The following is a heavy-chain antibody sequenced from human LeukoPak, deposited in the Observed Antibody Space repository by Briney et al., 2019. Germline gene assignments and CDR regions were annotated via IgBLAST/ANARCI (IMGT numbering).Heavy chain of an antibody. Sequence: SETLSLTCTVSGVSVRSDSNYWSWIRQPPGKGLEWIGYISYSGNTDYNPSLKSRVTMSLRTSKNELSLKLDSVTAADTAVYYCARGYRNNWRFDYWGQGTLVTVSS. CDR1: GVSVRSDSNY. V-gene: IGHV4-61*01. D-gene: IGHD1-1*01. CDR3: ARGYRNNWRFDY. J-gene: IGHJ4*02. CDR2: ISYSGNT.